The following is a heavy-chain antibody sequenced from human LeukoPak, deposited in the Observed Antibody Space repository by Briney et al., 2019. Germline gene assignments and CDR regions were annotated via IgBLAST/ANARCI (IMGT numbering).Heavy chain of an antibody. Sequence: SETLSLTCTVSGGSTSSGSYYWSWIRQPAGKGLEWIGRIYTSGSTNYNPSLKSRVTISVDTSKNQFSLKLSSVTAADTAVYYCARGYLGLRFLEWSQSNWFDPWGQGTLVTVSS. V-gene: IGHV4-61*02. J-gene: IGHJ5*02. CDR3: ARGYLGLRFLEWSQSNWFDP. CDR2: IYTSGST. CDR1: GGSTSSGSYY. D-gene: IGHD3-3*01.